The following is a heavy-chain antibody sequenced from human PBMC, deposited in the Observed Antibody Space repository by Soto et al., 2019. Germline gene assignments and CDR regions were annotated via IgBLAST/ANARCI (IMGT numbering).Heavy chain of an antibody. J-gene: IGHJ5*02. V-gene: IGHV3-11*01. Sequence: QVQLVDSGGGLVKPGGSLRLSCAASGFTFSDYYMSWIRQAPGKGLEWVSYISSSGSTIYYADSVKVRFTISRDNAKNSMDLQKNIRRAGDTAVYYFARDSRMATHDFWDCFTGNNWFDPWGQGTLVTVSS. CDR2: ISSSGSTI. CDR3: ARDSRMATHDFWDCFTGNNWFDP. CDR1: GFTFSDYY. D-gene: IGHD3-3*01.